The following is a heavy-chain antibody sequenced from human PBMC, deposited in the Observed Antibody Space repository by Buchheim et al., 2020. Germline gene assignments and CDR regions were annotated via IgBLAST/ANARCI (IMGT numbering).Heavy chain of an antibody. J-gene: IGHJ5*02. CDR2: INHSGST. V-gene: IGHV4-34*01. CDR1: GGSFSGYY. Sequence: QVQLQQWGAGLLKPSETLSLTCAVYGGSFSGYYWSWIRQPPGKGLEWIGEINHSGSTNYNPSLKSRVTISVDTSKNQFSLKLSSMTAADTAVYYCARALRYFDWLLHWFDPRGQGTL. D-gene: IGHD3-9*01. CDR3: ARALRYFDWLLHWFDP.